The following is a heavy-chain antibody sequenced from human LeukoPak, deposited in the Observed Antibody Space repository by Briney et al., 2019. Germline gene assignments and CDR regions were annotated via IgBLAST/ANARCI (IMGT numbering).Heavy chain of an antibody. V-gene: IGHV3-48*04. Sequence: QSGGSLRLSCAASGFTFSSYSMNWVRQAPGKGLEWVSYISSSSSTIYYADSVKGRFTISRDNAKNSLYLQMNGLRAEDTAVYYCAELGITMIGGVWGKGTTVTISS. CDR3: AELGITMIGGV. CDR2: ISSSSSTI. CDR1: GFTFSSYS. J-gene: IGHJ6*04. D-gene: IGHD3-10*02.